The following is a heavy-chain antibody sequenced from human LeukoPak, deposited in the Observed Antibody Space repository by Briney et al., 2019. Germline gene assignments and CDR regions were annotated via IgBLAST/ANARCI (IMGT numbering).Heavy chain of an antibody. CDR1: GDSMSSYS. CDR3: ASDYGSGSYRFDY. V-gene: IGHV4-59*01. D-gene: IGHD3-10*01. CDR2: IYNSGST. Sequence: SETLSLTCTVSGDSMSSYSWSWIRQPPGKGLEWIGYIYNSGSTTYNPSLESRVTISLDMSKRQFSLNLRSVTAADTPVYYCASDYGSGSYRFDYWGQGIVVSVSS. J-gene: IGHJ4*02.